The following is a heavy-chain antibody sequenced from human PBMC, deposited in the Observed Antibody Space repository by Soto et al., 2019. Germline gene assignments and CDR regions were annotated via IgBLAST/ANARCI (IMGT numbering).Heavy chain of an antibody. V-gene: IGHV1-3*01. CDR2: INAGNGNT. Sequence: ASVKVCCKACGYTFASYAMHWVRQAPGQRLEWMGWINAGNGNTKYSQKFQGRVTITRDTSASTAYMELSSLRSEDTAVYYCARDLGGWPDYWGQGTLVTVSS. D-gene: IGHD2-15*01. CDR1: GYTFASYA. J-gene: IGHJ4*02. CDR3: ARDLGGWPDY.